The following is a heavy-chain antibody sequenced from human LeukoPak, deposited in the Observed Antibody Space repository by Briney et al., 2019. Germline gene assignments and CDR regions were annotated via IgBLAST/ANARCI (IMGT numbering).Heavy chain of an antibody. Sequence: PSETLSLTCTVSGGTIGMIDWWSWIRQPPGKGLEWVGEIFHTGTANYNPSLKSRLTISVDTSKNQFSLKLSSVTAADTAVYYCARHGYERGFDYWGQGTLVTVSS. V-gene: IGHV4-4*02. CDR1: GGTIGMIDW. CDR3: ARHGYERGFDY. J-gene: IGHJ4*02. D-gene: IGHD3-22*01. CDR2: IFHTGTA.